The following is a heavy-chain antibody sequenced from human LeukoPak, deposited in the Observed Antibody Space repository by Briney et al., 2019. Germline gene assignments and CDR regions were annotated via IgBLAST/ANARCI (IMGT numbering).Heavy chain of an antibody. CDR1: GGTFSSYA. Sequence: GALVKVSCKASGGTFSSYAISWVRQAPGQGLEWMGGIIPIFGTANYAQKFQGRVTITADESTSTAYMELSSLRSEDTAIYYCARGKGYSYVYGTDYWGQGTLVTVSS. V-gene: IGHV1-69*13. D-gene: IGHD5-18*01. CDR3: ARGKGYSYVYGTDY. CDR2: IIPIFGTA. J-gene: IGHJ4*02.